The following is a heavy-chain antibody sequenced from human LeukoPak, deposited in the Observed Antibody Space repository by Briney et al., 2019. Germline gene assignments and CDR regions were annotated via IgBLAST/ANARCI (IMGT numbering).Heavy chain of an antibody. Sequence: GGSLRLSCAPSGFTFSSYSMNWVRPTPGEGLEWVSSIRSIIRRYIYYADSAKGRFTISRDNAKNSLYLHMNSLRADDKAVYYCARVVAATPNFDYWGQGTLVTVSS. CDR1: GFTFSSYS. J-gene: IGHJ4*02. CDR2: IRSIIRRYI. D-gene: IGHD2-15*01. V-gene: IGHV3-21*01. CDR3: ARVVAATPNFDY.